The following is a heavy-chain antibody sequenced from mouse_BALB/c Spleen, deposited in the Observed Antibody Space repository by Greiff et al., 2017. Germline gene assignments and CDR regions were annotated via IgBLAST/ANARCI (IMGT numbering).Heavy chain of an antibody. CDR2: INSNGGST. CDR1: GFTFSSYG. CDR3: ARERGAWFAY. J-gene: IGHJ3*01. Sequence: EVQGVESGGGLVQPGGSLKLSCAASGFTFSSYGMSWVRQTPDKRLELVATINSNGGSTYYPDSVKGRFTISRDNAKNTLYLQMSSLKSEDTAMYYCARERGAWFAYWGQGTLVTVSA. V-gene: IGHV5-6-3*01.